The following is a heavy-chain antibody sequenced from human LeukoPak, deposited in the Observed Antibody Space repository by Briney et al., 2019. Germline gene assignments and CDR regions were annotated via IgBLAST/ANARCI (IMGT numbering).Heavy chain of an antibody. Sequence: GGSLRLSCAASGFTFSSYSMNWVRQAPGEGLEWVSSISSSSSYIYYADSVKGRFTISRDNAKNSLYLQMNSLRAEDTAVYYCARDITKRGYSSGFVWGQGTLVTVSS. D-gene: IGHD6-19*01. V-gene: IGHV3-21*01. CDR2: ISSSSSYI. CDR3: ARDITKRGYSSGFV. J-gene: IGHJ4*02. CDR1: GFTFSSYS.